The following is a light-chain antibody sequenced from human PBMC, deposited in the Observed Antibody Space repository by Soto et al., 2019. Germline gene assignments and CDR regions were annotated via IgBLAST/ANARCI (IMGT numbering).Light chain of an antibody. CDR3: QQYGSSPTWT. J-gene: IGKJ1*01. Sequence: ESVLTQSPGTLSLSPGQRATLSCRASQSVSSNYLAWYQQKPGQAPRLLIYGASTRATGIPDRFSGSGSGTDFTHTISRLDPEDSAVYYCQQYGSSPTWTFGQGTKVDIK. V-gene: IGKV3-20*01. CDR1: QSVSSNY. CDR2: GAS.